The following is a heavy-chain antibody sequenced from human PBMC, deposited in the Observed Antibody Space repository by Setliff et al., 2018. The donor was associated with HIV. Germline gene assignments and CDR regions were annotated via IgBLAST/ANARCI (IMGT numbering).Heavy chain of an antibody. V-gene: IGHV1-69*05. CDR3: GRVPYKSAWFSGGHNPFDV. J-gene: IGHJ3*01. CDR2: IIPAFGTA. CDR1: GGTFSSYA. D-gene: IGHD6-19*01. Sequence: SVKVSCKTSGGTFSSYAVSWVRQAPGQGLEWMGGIIPAFGTANYAQKFQGRVTMTIDTSTSTVYMDLRSLTSDDTAVYYCGRVPYKSAWFSGGHNPFDVWGQGTMVTVSS.